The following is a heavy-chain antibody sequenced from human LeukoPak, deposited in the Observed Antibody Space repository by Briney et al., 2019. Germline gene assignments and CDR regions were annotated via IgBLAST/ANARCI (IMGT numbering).Heavy chain of an antibody. CDR1: TSTFS. J-gene: IGHJ4*02. D-gene: IGHD3-3*01. V-gene: IGHV3-15*01. CDR3: STDEWH. Sequence: GGSLRLSCAASTSTFSMSWARQAPGRGLEWVGHIKSRTNGGTSDYAGPVKGRFTISRDDSKNMLFLQMNDLRSDDTAVYYCSTDEWHWGQGTLVTVSS. CDR2: IKSRTNGGTS.